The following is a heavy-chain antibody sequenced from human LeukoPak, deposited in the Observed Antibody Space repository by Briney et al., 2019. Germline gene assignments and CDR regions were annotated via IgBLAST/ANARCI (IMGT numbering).Heavy chain of an antibody. CDR2: IKPDGSEK. CDR1: GFTISGCW. J-gene: IGHJ4*02. D-gene: IGHD1-1*01. CDR3: ARLTSAVTTFVY. V-gene: IGHV3-7*01. Sequence: GGSLRLSCAASGFTISGCWMSWVRQAPGKGLEWVANIKPDGSEKHYVDSVKGRFTISRDNAENSLYLQMNSLRAEDTAVYYCARLTSAVTTFVYWGQGTLVTVSS.